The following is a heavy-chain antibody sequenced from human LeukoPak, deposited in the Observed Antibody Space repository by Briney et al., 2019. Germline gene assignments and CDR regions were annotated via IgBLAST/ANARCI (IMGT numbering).Heavy chain of an antibody. CDR2: VYYNGGT. CDR3: ARGYCGGDCYSTYYYYGMDV. V-gene: IGHV4-59*12. J-gene: IGHJ6*02. D-gene: IGHD2-21*02. CDR1: GDPMNNYY. Sequence: PSETLSLTCIVSGDPMNNYYWSWIRQPPGKELEWIGYVYYNGGTNYNPSLKSRVTISVDTSKKQFSLKLSSVTAADTAVYYCARGYCGGDCYSTYYYYGMDVWGQGTTVTVSS.